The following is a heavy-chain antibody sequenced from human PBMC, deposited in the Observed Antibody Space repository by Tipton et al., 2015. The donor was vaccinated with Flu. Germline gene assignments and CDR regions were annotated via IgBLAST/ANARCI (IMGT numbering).Heavy chain of an antibody. CDR1: GGSIISSSYY. J-gene: IGHJ4*02. Sequence: TLSLTCTVSGGSIISSSYYWDWIRQPPGRGLEWIGSIFYSGNTWYSPSLTSRVTISVDTSKNQFSLKLSSVTTADSAVYYCARQISGTKRSFDYWGQGTLVTVSS. D-gene: IGHD1-1*01. CDR3: ARQISGTKRSFDY. V-gene: IGHV4-39*01. CDR2: IFYSGNT.